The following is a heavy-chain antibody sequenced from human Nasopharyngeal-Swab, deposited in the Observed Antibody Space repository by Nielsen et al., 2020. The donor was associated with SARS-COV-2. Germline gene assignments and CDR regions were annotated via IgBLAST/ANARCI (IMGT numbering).Heavy chain of an antibody. Sequence: GESLNIPCAAPGCRFTSYAMSWVRQAPGKGLEWVSIIYSGGTRTYHADPVKGRFTISRDDSKRTLYLQLNSLRAEDTAVFYCARGIGHTVETAFDYWGQGTLVTVSS. V-gene: IGHV3-23*03. CDR1: GCRFTSYA. D-gene: IGHD4-17*01. CDR2: IYSGGTRT. J-gene: IGHJ4*02. CDR3: ARGIGHTVETAFDY.